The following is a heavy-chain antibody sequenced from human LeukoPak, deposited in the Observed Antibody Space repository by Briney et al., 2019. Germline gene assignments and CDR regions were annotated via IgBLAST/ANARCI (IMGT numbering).Heavy chain of an antibody. D-gene: IGHD2-2*02. V-gene: IGHV4-39*07. J-gene: IGHJ6*03. CDR2: IYYSGST. CDR3: ARVACSSTSCYKGYYYYMDV. CDR1: GGSISSRSYY. Sequence: SETLSLTCTVSGGSISSRSYYWGWIRQPPGKGLEWIGSIYYSGSTYYNPPLKSRFTISVDTSKNQFSLKLSSVTAADTAVYYCARVACSSTSCYKGYYYYMDVWGKGTTVTVSS.